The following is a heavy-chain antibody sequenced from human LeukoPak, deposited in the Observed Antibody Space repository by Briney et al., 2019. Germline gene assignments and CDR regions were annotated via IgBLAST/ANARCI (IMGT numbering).Heavy chain of an antibody. V-gene: IGHV4-4*02. D-gene: IGHD6-19*01. CDR2: IYHSGST. J-gene: IGHJ1*01. CDR1: GGSISSSNW. Sequence: SETXSLTCAVSGGSISSSNWWSWXRPPPGKGLEWIGEIYHSGSTNYNPSLKSRVTISVDKSKNQFSLKLSSVTAADTAVYYCARREGSGWYAYFQHWGQGTLVTVSS. CDR3: ARREGSGWYAYFQH.